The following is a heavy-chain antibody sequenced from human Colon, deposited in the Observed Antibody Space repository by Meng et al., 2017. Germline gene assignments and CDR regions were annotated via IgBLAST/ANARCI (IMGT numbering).Heavy chain of an antibody. D-gene: IGHD6-19*01. CDR3: ARVYRIAVAGTMGEFDY. V-gene: IGHV1-18*01. Sequence: ASVKVSCKASGYTFTSYGISRVRQAPGQGLEWMGWISAYNDNTNYAQKLQGRVTMTTDTSTSTAYMELRSLRSDDTAVYYCARVYRIAVAGTMGEFDYWGQGTLVTVSS. CDR2: ISAYNDNT. J-gene: IGHJ4*02. CDR1: GYTFTSYG.